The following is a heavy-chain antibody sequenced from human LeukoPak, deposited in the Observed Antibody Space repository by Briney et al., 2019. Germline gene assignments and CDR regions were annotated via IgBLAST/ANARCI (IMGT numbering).Heavy chain of an antibody. Sequence: PGGSLRLSCAASGFTFSSYWMHWVRQAPGKGLVWVSRINSDGSSTSYADSVKGRFTISRDNAKNTLYLQVYSLRAEDTAVYFCARGYSTSGSSSLYLQDWGQGTLVTVSS. V-gene: IGHV3-74*01. CDR3: ARGYSTSGSSSLYLQD. J-gene: IGHJ1*01. D-gene: IGHD6-6*01. CDR1: GFTFSSYW. CDR2: INSDGSST.